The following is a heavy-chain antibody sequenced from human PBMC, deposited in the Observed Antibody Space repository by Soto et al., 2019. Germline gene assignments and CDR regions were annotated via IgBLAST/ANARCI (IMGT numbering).Heavy chain of an antibody. J-gene: IGHJ5*02. D-gene: IGHD2-8*01. CDR1: GFTFSNAW. Sequence: GGSLRLSCAASGFTFSNAWMSWVRQAPGKGLEWVGRIKSKTDGGTTDYAAPVKGRFTISRDDSKNTLYLQMNSLKTEDTAVYYCTTDLYLLMVYAPLPWFDPWGQGTLVTVSS. CDR2: IKSKTDGGTT. CDR3: TTDLYLLMVYAPLPWFDP. V-gene: IGHV3-15*01.